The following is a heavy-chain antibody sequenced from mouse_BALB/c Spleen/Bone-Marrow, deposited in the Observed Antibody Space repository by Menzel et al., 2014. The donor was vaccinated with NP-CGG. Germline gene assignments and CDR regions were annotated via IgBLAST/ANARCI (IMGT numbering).Heavy chain of an antibody. D-gene: IGHD2-14*01. CDR3: VRSGKVRNAMDY. V-gene: IGHV1S137*01. J-gene: IGHJ4*01. CDR1: GYTFTDYA. Sequence: QVQLKESGAELVRPGVSVKISCKGSGYTFTDYAIHWVKQSHAKSLEWIGLISGYYGDAIYNRKFKGKATMTVDKSSSTTYMDLARLISEDSAIYYCVRSGKVRNAMDYWGQGTSVTVSS. CDR2: ISGYYGDA.